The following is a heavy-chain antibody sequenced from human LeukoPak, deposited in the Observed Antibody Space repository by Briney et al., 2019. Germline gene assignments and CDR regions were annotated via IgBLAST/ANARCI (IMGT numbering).Heavy chain of an antibody. CDR1: GDSISSYY. Sequence: SETLSLTCTVSGDSISSYYWSWIRQPPGKGLEWIGYIYYSGSTNYNPSLKSRVTISVDTSKNQFSLKLSSVTAADTAVYYCARGGSIVGATPWGQGTLVTVSS. CDR3: ARGGSIVGATP. V-gene: IGHV4-59*01. D-gene: IGHD1-26*01. J-gene: IGHJ5*02. CDR2: IYYSGST.